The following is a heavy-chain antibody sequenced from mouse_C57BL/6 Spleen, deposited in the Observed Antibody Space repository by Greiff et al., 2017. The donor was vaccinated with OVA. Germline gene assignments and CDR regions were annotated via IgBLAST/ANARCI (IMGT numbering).Heavy chain of an antibody. CDR3: ARSGYGRGYFDV. J-gene: IGHJ1*03. Sequence: VKLVESGPELVKPGASVKISCKASGYAFSSSWMNWVKQRPGKGLEWIGRIYPGDGDTNYNGKFKGKATLTADKSSSTAYMQLSSLTSEDSAVYFCARSGYGRGYFDVWGTGTTVTVSS. D-gene: IGHD2-10*02. V-gene: IGHV1-82*01. CDR1: GYAFSSSW. CDR2: IYPGDGDT.